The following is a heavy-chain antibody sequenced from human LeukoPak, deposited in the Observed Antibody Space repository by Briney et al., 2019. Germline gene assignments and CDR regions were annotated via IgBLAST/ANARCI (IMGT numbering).Heavy chain of an antibody. CDR3: ARGMYYYDSGGYYFDY. CDR2: IYSGGAT. Sequence: PGGSLRLSCAASGFTFSSYWMSWVRQAPGKGLEWVSLIYSGGATDYAASVKGRFTISRDNSKNTLYLQMDSLRAEDTAVYYCARGMYYYDSGGYYFDYWGQGSQVTVSS. CDR1: GFTFSSYW. J-gene: IGHJ4*02. V-gene: IGHV3-53*01. D-gene: IGHD3-22*01.